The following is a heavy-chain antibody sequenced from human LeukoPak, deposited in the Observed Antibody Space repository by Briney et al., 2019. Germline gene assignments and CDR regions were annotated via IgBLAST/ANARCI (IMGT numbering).Heavy chain of an antibody. D-gene: IGHD1-26*01. Sequence: SETLSLTCAVYGGSFSGYYWSWIHQPPGKGLEWIGEINHSGSTNYNPSHKSRVTISVDTSKNQFSLKLSSVTAADTAVYYCARFSGSSNFDYWGQGTLVTVPS. J-gene: IGHJ4*02. CDR1: GGSFSGYY. CDR3: ARFSGSSNFDY. CDR2: INHSGST. V-gene: IGHV4-34*01.